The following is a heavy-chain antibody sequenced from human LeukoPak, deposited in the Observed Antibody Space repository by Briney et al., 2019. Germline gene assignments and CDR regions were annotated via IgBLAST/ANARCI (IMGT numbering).Heavy chain of an antibody. V-gene: IGHV1-3*01. J-gene: IGHJ4*02. Sequence: ASVKVSCKASGYTFSSYGIHWVRQAPGQRLEWMGWINAGNGNTKYSQKFQDRVTITRDTSASTAYMELSSLRSEDTAVYYCARDTAVALLYYFDYWGQGTLVTVSS. D-gene: IGHD6-19*01. CDR1: GYTFSSYG. CDR2: INAGNGNT. CDR3: ARDTAVALLYYFDY.